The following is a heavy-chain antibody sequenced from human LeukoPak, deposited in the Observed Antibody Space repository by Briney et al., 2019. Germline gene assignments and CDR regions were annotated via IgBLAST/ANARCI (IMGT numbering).Heavy chain of an antibody. V-gene: IGHV1-69*13. CDR2: IIPIFGTA. D-gene: IGHD6-19*01. Sequence: SVNVSCKASGYTFTSYGINWVRQAPGQGLEWMGGIIPIFGTANYAQKFQGRVTITADESTSTAYMELSSLRSEDTAVYYCARASRAYGSGWPTFDYWGQGTLVTVSS. CDR1: GYTFTSYG. J-gene: IGHJ4*02. CDR3: ARASRAYGSGWPTFDY.